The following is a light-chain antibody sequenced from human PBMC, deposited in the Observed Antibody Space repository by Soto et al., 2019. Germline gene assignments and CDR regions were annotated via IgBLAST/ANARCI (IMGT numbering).Light chain of an antibody. CDR1: QTISHW. J-gene: IGKJ1*01. CDR3: QQYNTYWM. V-gene: IGKV1-5*01. CDR2: DAS. Sequence: DIHLTQSPSTLSASVGDIVTITCRASQTISHWLAWYQQKPGKAPKLLIFDASSLENGVPSRFSGSGSGTEFTLTITGLQPDDFATYYCQQYNTYWMLGQGTKVDIK.